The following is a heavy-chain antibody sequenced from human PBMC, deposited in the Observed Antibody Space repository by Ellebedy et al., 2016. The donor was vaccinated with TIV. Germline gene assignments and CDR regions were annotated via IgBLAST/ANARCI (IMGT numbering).Heavy chain of an antibody. V-gene: IGHV5-51*01. D-gene: IGHD2-15*01. J-gene: IGHJ4*02. CDR1: GYSFTNYW. CDR3: ATAYCSGVACHNNLDY. Sequence: GESLKISCKGSGYSFTNYWLAWVRQIPGKGLEWMGIIHPGDSDTRYSPSFQGQVTISADKSIRTASLHWGSLKASDTAMYYCATAYCSGVACHNNLDYWGQGTLVTVSS. CDR2: IHPGDSDT.